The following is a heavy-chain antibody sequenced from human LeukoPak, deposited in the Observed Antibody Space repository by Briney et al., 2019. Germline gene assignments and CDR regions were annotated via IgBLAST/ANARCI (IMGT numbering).Heavy chain of an antibody. Sequence: GGSLRLSCVASGFTFRSHGMHWVRQAPGKGLEWVAVIWYDGSNKYFADSVKGRFTISRDNSKNILYLQMNSLRAEDTAVYYCARDIASTRMDVWGQGTTVSVSS. J-gene: IGHJ6*02. CDR1: GFTFRSHG. CDR2: IWYDGSNK. V-gene: IGHV3-33*01. CDR3: ARDIASTRMDV. D-gene: IGHD2-15*01.